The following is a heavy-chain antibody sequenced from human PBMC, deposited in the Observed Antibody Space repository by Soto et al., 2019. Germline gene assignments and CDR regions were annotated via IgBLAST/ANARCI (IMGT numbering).Heavy chain of an antibody. Sequence: EVQLVESGGGLVQPGGSLRLSCAASGFTVSSNYMSWVRQAPGKGLEWVSVIYSGGSTYYADSVKGRFTISRHNSKNTLYLQMNSLRAEDTAVHYCARVRYYGSGSYPDYWGQGTLVTVSS. CDR3: ARVRYYGSGSYPDY. J-gene: IGHJ4*02. CDR2: IYSGGST. CDR1: GFTVSSNY. D-gene: IGHD3-10*01. V-gene: IGHV3-53*04.